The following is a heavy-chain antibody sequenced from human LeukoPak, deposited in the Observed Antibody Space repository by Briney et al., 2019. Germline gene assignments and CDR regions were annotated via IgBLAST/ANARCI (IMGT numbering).Heavy chain of an antibody. CDR1: GLTFSSHW. J-gene: IGHJ4*02. D-gene: IGHD5-24*01. CDR2: ITNDGSST. V-gene: IGHV3-74*01. Sequence: GGSLRLSCAASGLTFSSHWMHWVRQAPGKGLVWVSRITNDGSSTTYADSVKGRFTISRDNAKNMLYLQVNSLRAEDTAVYYCAKDQNYWEMATIVDYWGQGTLVTVSS. CDR3: AKDQNYWEMATIVDY.